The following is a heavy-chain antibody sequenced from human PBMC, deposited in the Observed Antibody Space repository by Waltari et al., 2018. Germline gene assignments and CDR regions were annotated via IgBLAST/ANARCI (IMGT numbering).Heavy chain of an antibody. CDR2: IYHSGGT. V-gene: IGHV4-38-2*02. CDR1: GYSISSGYY. D-gene: IGHD1-1*01. CDR3: GRVSMPTTGYLDY. J-gene: IGHJ4*02. Sequence: QVQLQESGPGLVKPSETLSLTCTVSGYSISSGYYWGWMRQPPGKGLEWIGSIYHSGGTYYNPSLKSRVTISVDTSKNQFSLKLSAVTAADTAVYYCGRVSMPTTGYLDYWGQGTLVTVSS.